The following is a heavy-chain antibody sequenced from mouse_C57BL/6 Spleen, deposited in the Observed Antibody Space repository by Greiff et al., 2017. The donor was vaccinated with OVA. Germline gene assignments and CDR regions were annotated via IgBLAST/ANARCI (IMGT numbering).Heavy chain of an antibody. CDR3: ARDQAYYSNYDYYAMDY. Sequence: EVKLQESGGGLVKPGGSLKLSCAASGFTFSSYAMSWVRQTPEKRLEWVATISDGGSYTYYPDNVKGRFTISRDNAKNNLYLQMSHLKSEDTAMYYCARDQAYYSNYDYYAMDYWGQGTSVTVSS. CDR2: ISDGGSYT. CDR1: GFTFSSYA. V-gene: IGHV5-4*01. J-gene: IGHJ4*01. D-gene: IGHD2-5*01.